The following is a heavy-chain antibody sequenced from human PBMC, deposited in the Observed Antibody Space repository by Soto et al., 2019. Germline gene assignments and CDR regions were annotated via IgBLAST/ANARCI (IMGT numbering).Heavy chain of an antibody. D-gene: IGHD3-3*01. Sequence: PSETLSLPCTVSGGSLRWCKWGLFRQPPGKGMVWIGYIYYSGSTNYTPSLKSRVTISVDTSKNQFSLKLSSVTAADTAVYYCARVYTNYDFWSGYDENWFDPWGQGTLVTVSS. V-gene: IGHV4-59*01. CDR2: IYYSGST. CDR3: ARVYTNYDFWSGYDENWFDP. CDR1: GGSLRWCK. J-gene: IGHJ5*02.